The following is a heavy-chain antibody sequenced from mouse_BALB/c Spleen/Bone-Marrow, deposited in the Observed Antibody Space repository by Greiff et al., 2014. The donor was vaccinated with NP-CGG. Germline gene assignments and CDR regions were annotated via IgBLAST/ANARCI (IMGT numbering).Heavy chain of an antibody. V-gene: IGHV3-8*02. CDR2: ISYSGST. CDR3: ARRDYGKHFDV. Sequence: EVKLVESGPRPVKPSQTLSLTCSVTGDSITSGYWNWIRKFPGNKLEYMGHISYSGSTYYNPSLKSRISITRDTSTNQYYLQLNSVTTEDTATYYCARRDYGKHFDVWGAGTTVTVSS. J-gene: IGHJ1*01. CDR1: GDSITSGY. D-gene: IGHD2-1*01.